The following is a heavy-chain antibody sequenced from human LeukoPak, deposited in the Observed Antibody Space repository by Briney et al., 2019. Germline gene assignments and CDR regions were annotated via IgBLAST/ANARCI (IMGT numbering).Heavy chain of an antibody. V-gene: IGHV4-4*07. D-gene: IGHD5-12*01. Sequence: SETLSLTCTVSGGSISGYFWSWIRQPAGKGLEWIGRIYSSGSNNYDPSLKSRVTMSLDTSKNHLSLNLSSVTAADTAVYYCAREPTSGREPTSGRPLDYWGQGTLVTVSS. CDR3: AREPTSGREPTSGRPLDY. CDR1: GGSISGYF. J-gene: IGHJ4*02. CDR2: IYSSGSN.